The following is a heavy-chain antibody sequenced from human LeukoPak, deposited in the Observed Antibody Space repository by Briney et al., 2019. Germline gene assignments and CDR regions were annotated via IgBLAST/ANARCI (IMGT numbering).Heavy chain of an antibody. Sequence: GASVKVSCKVSGYTLTELSMHWVRQAPGKGLEWMGGFDPEDGETIYAQKFQGRVTMTEDTSTDTAYMALSSLRSEDTAVYYCATAKSLRYYYMDVWGKGTTVTVSS. CDR3: ATAKSLRYYYMDV. D-gene: IGHD4/OR15-4a*01. CDR1: GYTLTELS. V-gene: IGHV1-24*01. CDR2: FDPEDGET. J-gene: IGHJ6*03.